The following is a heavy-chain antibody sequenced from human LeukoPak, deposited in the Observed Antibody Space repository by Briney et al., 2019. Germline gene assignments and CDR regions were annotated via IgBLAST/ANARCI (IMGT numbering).Heavy chain of an antibody. D-gene: IGHD6-13*01. CDR3: AKGWLQQLDAFDI. CDR2: ISGSGGST. J-gene: IGHJ3*02. Sequence: GGSLRLSCAASGFTFSSYAMGWVRQAPGKGLEWVSAISGSGGSTYYADSVKGRFTISRDNTKNTLYLQMNSLRAEDTAVYYCAKGWLQQLDAFDIWGQGTMVTVSS. CDR1: GFTFSSYA. V-gene: IGHV3-23*01.